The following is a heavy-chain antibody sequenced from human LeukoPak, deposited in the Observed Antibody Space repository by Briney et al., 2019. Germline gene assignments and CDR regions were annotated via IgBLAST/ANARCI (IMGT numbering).Heavy chain of an antibody. CDR2: ISAYNGNT. D-gene: IGHD3-22*01. CDR1: GYTFTSYG. CDR3: ARQLGDYYDSSGYFDY. Sequence: ASVKVSCKASGYTFTSYGISWVRQAPGQGLEWMGRISAYNGNTNYAQKLQGRVTMTTDTSTSTAYMELRSLRSDDTAVYYCARQLGDYYDSSGYFDYWGQGTLVTVSS. V-gene: IGHV1-18*01. J-gene: IGHJ4*02.